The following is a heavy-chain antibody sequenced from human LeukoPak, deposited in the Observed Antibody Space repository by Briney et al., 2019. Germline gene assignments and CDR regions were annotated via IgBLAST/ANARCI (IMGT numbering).Heavy chain of an antibody. D-gene: IGHD3-10*01. CDR1: GYTFTGYY. J-gene: IGHJ4*02. Sequence: GASVKVSCKASGYTFTGYYMHWVRQAPGQGLEWMGRINPHSGGTNYAQKFQGRVTMTRDTSISTAYMELSRLRSDDTAVYYCARGHSTMVRGVIIPFDYWGQGTLVTVSS. CDR3: ARGHSTMVRGVIIPFDY. V-gene: IGHV1-2*06. CDR2: INPHSGGT.